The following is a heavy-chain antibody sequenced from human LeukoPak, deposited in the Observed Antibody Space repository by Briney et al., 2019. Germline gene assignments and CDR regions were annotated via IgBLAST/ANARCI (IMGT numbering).Heavy chain of an antibody. CDR3: ARDAPAGRPDRYYFDY. Sequence: SGGSLRLSCAASGFTFSSYSMNWVRQAPGKGLEWVSYISSSSSTIYYADSVKGRFTISRDNAKNSLYLQMNSLRAVDTAVYYCARDAPAGRPDRYYFDYWGQGTLVTVSS. CDR2: ISSSSSTI. J-gene: IGHJ4*02. D-gene: IGHD1-14*01. CDR1: GFTFSSYS. V-gene: IGHV3-48*04.